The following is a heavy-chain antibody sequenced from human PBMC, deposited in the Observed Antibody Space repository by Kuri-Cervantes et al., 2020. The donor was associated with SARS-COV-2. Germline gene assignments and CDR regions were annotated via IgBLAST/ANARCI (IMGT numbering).Heavy chain of an antibody. Sequence: GGSLRLSCAASGFTLSSYSMNWVRQAPEKGLEWVSSISSSSYIYYADSVKGRFTISRDNAKNSLYLQMNSLRAEDTAVYYCARAHYGDYVAYIYWGQGTLVTVSS. CDR2: ISSSSYI. D-gene: IGHD4-17*01. CDR1: GFTLSSYS. V-gene: IGHV3-21*01. J-gene: IGHJ4*02. CDR3: ARAHYGDYVAYIY.